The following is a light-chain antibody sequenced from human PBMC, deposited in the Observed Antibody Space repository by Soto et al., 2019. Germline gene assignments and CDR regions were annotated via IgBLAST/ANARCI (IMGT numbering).Light chain of an antibody. CDR3: SSYSRSINNV. V-gene: IGLV2-8*01. CDR1: NNDIGGYTY. CDR2: EVN. J-gene: IGLJ1*01. Sequence: QSALTQPLSASGSPGQSVTISCTGTNNDIGGYTYVSWYQQLPGKAPKLMIYEVNKRPSGIPDRFSGSKSGNTASLTVSGLQPEDEAEYFCSSYSRSINNVFGTGTKVTVL.